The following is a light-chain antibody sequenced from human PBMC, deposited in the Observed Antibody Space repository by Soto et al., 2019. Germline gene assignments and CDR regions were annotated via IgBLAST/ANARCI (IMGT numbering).Light chain of an antibody. V-gene: IGKV1-39*01. CDR1: QSISSY. Sequence: DIPVAQTPSPLSVSVEENVTGTCRASQSISSYLNWYQQKTGKAHKLLIYAASSLQSGVPSRCSGSGSGTDITVTISSLQLEDFATYYCQQSYSIPLTIGQGTRLEIK. J-gene: IGKJ5*01. CDR3: QQSYSIPLT. CDR2: AAS.